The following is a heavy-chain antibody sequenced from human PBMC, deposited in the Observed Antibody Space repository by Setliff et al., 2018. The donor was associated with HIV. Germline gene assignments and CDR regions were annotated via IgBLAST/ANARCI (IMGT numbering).Heavy chain of an antibody. CDR3: ARLHYYDRSGLTVGAFDI. V-gene: IGHV4-59*08. CDR1: GGSISSYY. CDR2: IYYSGST. Sequence: PSETLSLTCTVSGGSISSYYWSWIRQPPGKGLEWIGYIYYSGSTNYNPSHKSRVTISVDTSKNQFSLKLSSVTAADTAVYYCARLHYYDRSGLTVGAFDIWGQGTMVTVSS. J-gene: IGHJ3*02. D-gene: IGHD3-22*01.